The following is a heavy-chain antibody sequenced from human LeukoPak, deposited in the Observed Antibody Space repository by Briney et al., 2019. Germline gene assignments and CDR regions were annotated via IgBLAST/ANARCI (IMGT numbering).Heavy chain of an antibody. J-gene: IGHJ3*02. CDR2: ISSSGSTI. D-gene: IGHD1-26*01. CDR3: ATSYSGRLTGIGAFDI. Sequence: GGPLRLSCAASGFTFSSYEMNWVRQAPGKGLEWVSYISSSGSTIYYADSVKGRFTISRDNAKNSLYLQMNSLRAEDTAVYYCATSYSGRLTGIGAFDIWGQGTMVTVSS. CDR1: GFTFSSYE. V-gene: IGHV3-48*03.